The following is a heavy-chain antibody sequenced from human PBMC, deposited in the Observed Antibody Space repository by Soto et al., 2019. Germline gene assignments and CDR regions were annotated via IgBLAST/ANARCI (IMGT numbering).Heavy chain of an antibody. CDR1: GGTFSSYA. Sequence: QVQLVQSGAEVKKPGSSVKVSCKASGGTFSSYAISWVRQAPGQGLEWMGGIIPIFGTANYAQKFQGRVTITAEESTSTAYMELSSLRSEDTAVYYCARPDNSSSWFHYYYYGMDVWGQGTTVTVSS. CDR2: IIPIFGTA. V-gene: IGHV1-69*01. CDR3: ARPDNSSSWFHYYYYGMDV. J-gene: IGHJ6*02. D-gene: IGHD6-13*01.